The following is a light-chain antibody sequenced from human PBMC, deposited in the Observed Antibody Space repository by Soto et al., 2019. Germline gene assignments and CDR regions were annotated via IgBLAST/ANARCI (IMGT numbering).Light chain of an antibody. CDR2: DNN. Sequence: QSVLTQPPSVSAAPGQKVTISCSGSSSNIGNNYVSWYQQLPGTAPKLLIYDNNKRPSGIPARFSGSTSGTSATLGITGLQTGEEADYYCGTWDSSLSAVVFGGGTKLTVL. CDR3: GTWDSSLSAVV. V-gene: IGLV1-51*01. CDR1: SSNIGNNY. J-gene: IGLJ2*01.